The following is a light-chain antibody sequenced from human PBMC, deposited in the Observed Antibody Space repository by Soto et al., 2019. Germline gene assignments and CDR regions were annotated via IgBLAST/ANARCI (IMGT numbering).Light chain of an antibody. CDR3: QQYNNFPWT. CDR1: QSITNW. J-gene: IGKJ1*01. CDR2: DAS. V-gene: IGKV1-5*01. Sequence: DIPMTQSPSTLSASVGDTVTITCRAGQSITNWLAWYQQKPGRAPNLLIYDASNLEDGVPSRFSGSGSGTEFTLXISSLQPDDFATYYCQQYNNFPWTFGQGTRVDVK.